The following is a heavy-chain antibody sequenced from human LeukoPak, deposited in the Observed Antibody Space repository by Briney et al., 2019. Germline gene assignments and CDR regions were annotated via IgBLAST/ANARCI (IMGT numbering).Heavy chain of an antibody. Sequence: SGGSLRLSCAASGFTFSNFAMSWVRQAPGKGLEWVSTITRSGYNTFYTDSVKGRFTISRGNSKDTLYVLMNSLRAEDTAVYYCVRDLAAANDYWGQGTLVTVSS. J-gene: IGHJ4*02. CDR2: ITRSGYNT. CDR3: VRDLAAANDY. D-gene: IGHD2-15*01. V-gene: IGHV3-23*01. CDR1: GFTFSNFA.